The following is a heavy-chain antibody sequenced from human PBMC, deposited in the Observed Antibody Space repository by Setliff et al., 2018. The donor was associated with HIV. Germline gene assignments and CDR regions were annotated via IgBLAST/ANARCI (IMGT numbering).Heavy chain of an antibody. J-gene: IGHJ2*01. CDR2: INPGGGST. V-gene: IGHV1-46*01. CDR3: ARSRRDTAMVGWYFDL. D-gene: IGHD5-18*01. Sequence: ASVKVSCKASGGTFSSYTISWVRQAPGQGLEWMGIINPGGGSTSYAQKFQGRVTMTSDTSTSTVYMELSSPKSEDTAVYYCARSRRDTAMVGWYFDLWGRGTLVTVSS. CDR1: GGTFSSYT.